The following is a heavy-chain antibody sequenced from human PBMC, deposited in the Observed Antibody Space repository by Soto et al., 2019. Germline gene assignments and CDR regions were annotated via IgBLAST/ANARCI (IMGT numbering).Heavy chain of an antibody. V-gene: IGHV3-23*01. D-gene: IGHD3-3*01. J-gene: IGHJ4*02. CDR2: ISGSGGST. CDR3: AKYRNYDFWSVPADY. Sequence: EVQLLESGGGLVQPGGSLRLSCAASGFTFSSYAMSWVRQAPGKGLEWVSAISGSGGSTYYADSVKGRFTISRDNSKNTLYLQMNSLRSEDTALYICAKYRNYDFWSVPADYWGQGTLVTVSS. CDR1: GFTFSSYA.